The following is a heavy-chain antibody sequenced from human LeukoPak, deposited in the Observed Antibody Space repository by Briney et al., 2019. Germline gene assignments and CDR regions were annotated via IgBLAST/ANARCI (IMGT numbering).Heavy chain of an antibody. V-gene: IGHV1-8*01. CDR3: ARVGLTSSGWYGDRFDP. CDR1: GYTFTSYV. CDR2: MNPNSGNT. J-gene: IGHJ5*02. Sequence: GASVKVSCKASGYTFTSYVINWVRQATGQGLEWMGWMNPNSGNTGYAQKFQGRVTMTRNTSISTAYMELSSLRSEDTAVYYCARVGLTSSGWYGDRFDPWGQGTLVTVSS. D-gene: IGHD6-19*01.